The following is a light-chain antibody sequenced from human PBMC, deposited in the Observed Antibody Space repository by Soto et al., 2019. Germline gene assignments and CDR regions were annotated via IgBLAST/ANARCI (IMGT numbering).Light chain of an antibody. CDR1: QTISSW. Sequence: IHVTDSPCTLAASVGDRVTISCRASQTISSWLAWYQQKPGKAPKLLIYKASTLKSGVPSRFSGSGSGTEFTLKISSLQPDAFGTSSCKHYHSYSDGLAQGTXVEIK. V-gene: IGKV1-5*03. CDR2: KAS. CDR3: KHYHSYSDG. J-gene: IGKJ1*01.